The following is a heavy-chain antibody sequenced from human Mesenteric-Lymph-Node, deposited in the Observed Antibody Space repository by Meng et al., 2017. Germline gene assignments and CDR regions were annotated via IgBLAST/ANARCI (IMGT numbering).Heavy chain of an antibody. CDR3: VRSSGWVKTGFDP. Sequence: HPQLRESGPGLVKPSEALSLTCSAVGGSISTSGYYWGWIRQPPGKGLEWIGSIGHSGFTYYTPSLKSRVTVSIDTSRNQFSLWLTSVTAADTAVYYCVRSSGWVKTGFDPWGQGTLVTVSS. J-gene: IGHJ5*02. D-gene: IGHD6-19*01. CDR2: IGHSGFT. V-gene: IGHV4-39*01. CDR1: GGSISTSGYY.